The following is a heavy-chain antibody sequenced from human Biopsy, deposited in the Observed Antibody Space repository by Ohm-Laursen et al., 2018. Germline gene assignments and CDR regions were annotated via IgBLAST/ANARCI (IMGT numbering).Heavy chain of an antibody. V-gene: IGHV4-31*02. J-gene: IGHJ2*01. CDR3: VREPKTGTAEAWYFDL. D-gene: IGHD3-9*01. CDR2: ISHTGST. Sequence: TLSLTCSVSGGSMNSANYFWAWIRQHPGKGLEWIGYISHTGSTHSNPSLKSRITISIDTSENPFSLKLRSVTATDTAVYYCVREPKTGTAEAWYFDLWGRGTLVTVSS. CDR1: GGSMNSANYF.